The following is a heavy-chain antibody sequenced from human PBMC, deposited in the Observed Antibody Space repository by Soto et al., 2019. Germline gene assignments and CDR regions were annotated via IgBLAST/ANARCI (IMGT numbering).Heavy chain of an antibody. CDR1: GYTFTSYG. Sequence: GASVKVSCKASGYTFTSYGISWVRQAPGQGLEWVGWISAYNGNTNYAQKLQGRVTMTTDTSTSTAYMELRSLRSDDTAVYYCAREGDIVVVPAAAYYYYYGMDVWGQGTTVTVSS. D-gene: IGHD2-2*01. J-gene: IGHJ6*02. CDR3: AREGDIVVVPAAAYYYYYGMDV. CDR2: ISAYNGNT. V-gene: IGHV1-18*04.